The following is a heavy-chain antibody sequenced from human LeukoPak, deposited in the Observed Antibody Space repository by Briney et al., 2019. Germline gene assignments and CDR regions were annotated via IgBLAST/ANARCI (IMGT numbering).Heavy chain of an antibody. J-gene: IGHJ4*02. CDR3: ARGPTGAGDYENYFDY. CDR2: ISAYNGNT. Sequence: GASVKVSCKASGYTFTSYGISWVRQAPGQGLEWMGWISAYNGNTNYAQKLQGRVTITADESTSTAYMELSGLRSEDTVVYYCARGPTGAGDYENYFDYWGQGTLVTVSS. CDR1: GYTFTSYG. V-gene: IGHV1-18*01. D-gene: IGHD4-17*01.